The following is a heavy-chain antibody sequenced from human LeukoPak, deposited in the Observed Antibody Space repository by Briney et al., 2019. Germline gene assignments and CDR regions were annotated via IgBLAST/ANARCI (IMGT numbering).Heavy chain of an antibody. CDR2: ISAYNGNT. D-gene: IGHD6-13*01. V-gene: IGHV1-18*01. J-gene: IGHJ5*02. CDR1: GYTFTSYG. CDR3: VRAAAGRDWFDP. Sequence: GASVKVSCKASGYTFTSYGISWVRKAPGQGLEWMGWISAYNGNTNYAQKLQGRVTMTTDTSTSTAYMELRSLRSDDTAVYCCVRAAAGRDWFDPWGQGTLVTVSS.